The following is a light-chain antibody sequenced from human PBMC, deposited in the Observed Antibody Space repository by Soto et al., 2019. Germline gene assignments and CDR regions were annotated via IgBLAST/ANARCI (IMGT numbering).Light chain of an antibody. CDR2: MAS. CDR1: ESISTW. J-gene: IGKJ1*01. CDR3: QQHNTYPAT. V-gene: IGKV1-5*03. Sequence: DIQMTQSPSTLSASVGDRVTITCRASESISTWLAWYQQKPGKAPKLLIYMASTLESGVPSRFSGSASGTEFTLTISSLQPDDLATYYCQQHNTYPATFGQGTKVEIK.